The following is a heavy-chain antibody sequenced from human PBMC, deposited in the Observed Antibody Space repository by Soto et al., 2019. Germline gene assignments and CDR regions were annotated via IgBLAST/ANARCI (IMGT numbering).Heavy chain of an antibody. CDR1: GFTFSTYW. CDR3: ARDWGYCSGGTCYTVLDY. Sequence: GGSLRLSCAASGFTFSTYWMNWVRQAPGKGLEWVANIKQDGSEKYYVDSVKGRFTISRDNAKSSLYLQMNSLRAGDTAVYYCARDWGYCSGGTCYTVLDYWGQGTLVTVSS. CDR2: IKQDGSEK. J-gene: IGHJ4*02. V-gene: IGHV3-7*01. D-gene: IGHD2-15*01.